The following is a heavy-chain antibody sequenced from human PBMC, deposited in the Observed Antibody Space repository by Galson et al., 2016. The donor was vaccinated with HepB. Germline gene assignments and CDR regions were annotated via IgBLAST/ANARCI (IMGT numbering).Heavy chain of an antibody. CDR1: GVPFSRYY. D-gene: IGHD4-17*01. J-gene: IGHJ6*02. V-gene: IGHV4-34*01. CDR2: INHSGSS. CDR3: ARGKGDDHGDPRGSFNYYFGMDV. Sequence: ETLSLTCAVSGVPFSRYYWNWIRQSPGKGLEWIGEINHSGSSNYNPSLESRVTISVDTSTNQFSLYLRSVTAADTAVYYCARGKGDDHGDPRGSFNYYFGMDVWGQGTTVTVSS.